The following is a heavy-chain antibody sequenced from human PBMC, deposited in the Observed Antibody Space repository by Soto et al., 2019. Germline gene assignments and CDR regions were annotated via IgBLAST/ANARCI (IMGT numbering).Heavy chain of an antibody. D-gene: IGHD3-3*01. V-gene: IGHV1-18*01. CDR2: ISAYNGNT. J-gene: IGHJ6*02. CDR1: GYTFTSYG. Sequence: GASVKVSCKASGYTFTSYGISWVRQAPGQGLEWMGWISAYNGNTNYAQKLQGRVTMTTDTSTSTAYMELRSLRSDDTAVYYCARDRSTATDFWSGYTYYGMDVWGQGTTVTVSS. CDR3: ARDRSTATDFWSGYTYYGMDV.